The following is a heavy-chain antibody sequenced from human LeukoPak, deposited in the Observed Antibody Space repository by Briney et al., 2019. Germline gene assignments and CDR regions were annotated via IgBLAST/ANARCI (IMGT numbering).Heavy chain of an antibody. CDR1: DGSISNGNRY. Sequence: SQTLSLTCTVSDGSISNGNRYWGWVRQHPGKGLEWIGSIYYSGSTSYSPSLNSRVSMSIDPSKSQFSLNLKSVTAADTAVYYCARGGSSGFYPPGFWGQGTLVTVSS. CDR3: ARGGSSGFYPPGF. CDR2: IYYSGST. J-gene: IGHJ4*02. V-gene: IGHV4-31*03. D-gene: IGHD3-22*01.